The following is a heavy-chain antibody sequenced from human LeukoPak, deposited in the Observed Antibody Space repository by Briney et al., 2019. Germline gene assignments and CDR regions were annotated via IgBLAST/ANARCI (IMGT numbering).Heavy chain of an antibody. D-gene: IGHD4-17*01. CDR1: GGSISSGSYY. CDR2: IYTSGST. CDR3: ARTVVYGDSGSNYYYYYMDV. V-gene: IGHV4-61*02. J-gene: IGHJ6*03. Sequence: PSQTLSLTCTVSGGSISSGSYYWSWIRQPAGKGLEWIGRIYTSGSTNYNPSLKSRVTISVDTSKNQFSLKLSSVTAADTAVYYCARTVVYGDSGSNYYYYYMDVWGKGTTVTISS.